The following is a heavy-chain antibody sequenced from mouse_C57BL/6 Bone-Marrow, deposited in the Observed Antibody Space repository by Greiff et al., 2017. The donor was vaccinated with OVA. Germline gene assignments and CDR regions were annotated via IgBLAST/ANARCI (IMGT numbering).Heavy chain of an antibody. CDR1: GYTFTNYW. CDR3: AHYGRRLSLHY. Sequence: QVQLQQPGAELVRPGTSVKLSCKASGYTFTNYWMHWVKQRPGQGLEWIGVIAPSDSYINYNQKFKGRATLTVDTSSSTAYMHLSSLTSEDSAVYYCAHYGRRLSLHYWGQGTSLTVSS. CDR2: IAPSDSYI. V-gene: IGHV1-59*01. D-gene: IGHD1-1*01. J-gene: IGHJ2*02.